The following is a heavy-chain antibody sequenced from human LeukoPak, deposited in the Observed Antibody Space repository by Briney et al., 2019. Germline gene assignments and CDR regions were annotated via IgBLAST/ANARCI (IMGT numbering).Heavy chain of an antibody. D-gene: IGHD2/OR15-2a*01. V-gene: IGHV4-34*01. CDR1: GGSFSGYY. Sequence: PSETLSLTCAVYGGSFSGYYWTWIRQPPGKGLEWIGEINHSGDTNYNPPLKSRVTISVDTSKNQFSLKLSSVTAADTAVYYCVRGRVKGKYWGQGTLVTVSS. CDR3: VRGRVKGKY. J-gene: IGHJ4*02. CDR2: INHSGDT.